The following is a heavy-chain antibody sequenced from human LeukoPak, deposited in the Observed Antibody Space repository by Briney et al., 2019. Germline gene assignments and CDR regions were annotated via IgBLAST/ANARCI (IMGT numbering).Heavy chain of an antibody. V-gene: IGHV3-30*18. CDR3: AKDPDNYDSSGYYDY. CDR1: GFTFSSYG. CDR2: ISYDGSNK. J-gene: IGHJ4*02. Sequence: GGSLRLSCAASGFTFSSYGMHWVRQAPGKGLEWVAVISYDGSNKYYADSVKGRFTISRDNSKNTLYLQMNSLRAEDTAVYYCAKDPDNYDSSGYYDYWGQGTLVTVS. D-gene: IGHD3-22*01.